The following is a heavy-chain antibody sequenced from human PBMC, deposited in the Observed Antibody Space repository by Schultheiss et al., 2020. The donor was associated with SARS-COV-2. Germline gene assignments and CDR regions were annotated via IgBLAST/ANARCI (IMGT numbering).Heavy chain of an antibody. CDR2: IKTKTNSYST. CDR1: GFTFSGSA. Sequence: GGSLRLSCAASGFTFSGSAMHWVRQASGKGLEWVGRIKTKTNSYSTAYAASVKGRFTISRDDSKNTAYLQMNSLRAEDTAVYYCARDHGSNFDYWGQGTLVTVSS. V-gene: IGHV3-73*01. J-gene: IGHJ4*02. CDR3: ARDHGSNFDY. D-gene: IGHD5-24*01.